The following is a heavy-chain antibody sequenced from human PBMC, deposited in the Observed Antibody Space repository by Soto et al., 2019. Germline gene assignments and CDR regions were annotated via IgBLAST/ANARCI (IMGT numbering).Heavy chain of an antibody. Sequence: GGPLRLSCAASGFTFSSYGMHWVRQAPGKGLEWVAVISYDGSNKYYADSVKGRFTISRDNSKNTLYLQMNSLRAEDTAVYYCAKVQRATWLQLIDYWGQGTLVTVSS. D-gene: IGHD5-12*01. CDR1: GFTFSSYG. V-gene: IGHV3-30*18. CDR3: AKVQRATWLQLIDY. CDR2: ISYDGSNK. J-gene: IGHJ4*02.